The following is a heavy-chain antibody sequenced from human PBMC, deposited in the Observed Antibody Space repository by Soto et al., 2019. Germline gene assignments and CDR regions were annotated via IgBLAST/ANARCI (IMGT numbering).Heavy chain of an antibody. CDR2: MYHSGGT. J-gene: IGHJ4*02. CDR1: GGSISSGGYS. D-gene: IGHD2-2*01. V-gene: IGHV4-30-2*01. CDR3: ARVPDY. Sequence: QLQLQQSGSGLVKPSQTLSLTCAVSGGSISSGGYSWSGIRQPPGKGLEWIGYMYHSGGTYYNPSPKSRVTIAIDRSKNHFSLKPSSVTAADTAVYYCARVPDYWRQAILVSVSS.